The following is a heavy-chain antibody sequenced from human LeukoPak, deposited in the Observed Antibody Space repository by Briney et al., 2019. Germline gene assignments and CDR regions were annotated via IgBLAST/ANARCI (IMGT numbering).Heavy chain of an antibody. V-gene: IGHV3-20*04. CDR3: ARRASTERGHSYGLDY. D-gene: IGHD5-18*01. CDR2: INWNGRSI. Sequence: GGSLRLSCAASRFTFDEYGMSWVRQTAGKGLEWVSGINWNGRSIGYADSVKGRFTVSRDNAKSSLFLQIHSLRAEDTAVYYCARRASTERGHSYGLDYWGQGTLVTVSS. CDR1: RFTFDEYG. J-gene: IGHJ4*02.